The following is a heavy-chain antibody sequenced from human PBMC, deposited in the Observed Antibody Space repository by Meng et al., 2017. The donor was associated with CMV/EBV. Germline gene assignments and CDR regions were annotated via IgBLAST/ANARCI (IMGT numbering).Heavy chain of an antibody. J-gene: IGHJ4*02. CDR1: VFTFSSYS. Sequence: EVQLVESGGXLVKPGGXLRLSCAASVFTFSSYSMNWVRQAPGKGLEWVSSISSSSSYIYYADSVKGRFTISRDNAKNSLYLQMNSLRAEDTAVYYCARDSYYYDSSGYWPSYSFDYWGQGTLVTVSS. V-gene: IGHV3-21*01. CDR2: ISSSSSYI. CDR3: ARDSYYYDSSGYWPSYSFDY. D-gene: IGHD3-22*01.